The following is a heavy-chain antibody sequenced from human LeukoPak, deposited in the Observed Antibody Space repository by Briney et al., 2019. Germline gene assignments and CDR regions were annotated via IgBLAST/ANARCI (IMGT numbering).Heavy chain of an antibody. J-gene: IGHJ6*02. CDR2: IIPILGIA. Sequence: ASVKVSCKASGGTFSSYAISWVRQAPGQGLEWMGRIIPILGIANYAQKFQGRVTITADKSTSTAYMELSSLRSEDTAVYYCARVDTAMYSAYYYYGMDVWGQGTTVTVSS. V-gene: IGHV1-69*04. CDR3: ARVDTAMYSAYYYYGMDV. CDR1: GGTFSSYA. D-gene: IGHD5-18*01.